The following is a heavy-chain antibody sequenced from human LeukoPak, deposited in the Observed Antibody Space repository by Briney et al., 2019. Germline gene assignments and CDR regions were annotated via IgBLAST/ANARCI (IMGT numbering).Heavy chain of an antibody. CDR1: GYSISSGYY. J-gene: IGHJ6*03. CDR2: IYHSGST. Sequence: SETLSLTCTVSGYSISSGYYWGWIRQPPGKGLEWIGSIYHSGSTYYNPSLKSRVTISVDTSKNQFSLKLSSVIAADTAVYYCARYSYGYDQNYYYYYYMDVWGKGTTVTVSS. D-gene: IGHD5-18*01. CDR3: ARYSYGYDQNYYYYYYMDV. V-gene: IGHV4-38-2*02.